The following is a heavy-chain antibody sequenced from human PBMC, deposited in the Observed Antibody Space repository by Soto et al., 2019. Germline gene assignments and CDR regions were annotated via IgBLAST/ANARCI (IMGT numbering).Heavy chain of an antibody. J-gene: IGHJ3*02. CDR3: AKDHSSGSYLVGDAFDI. CDR1: GFAFDDYT. Sequence: PGGSLRLSCAASGFAFDDYTMHWVRQAPGKGLEWVSLISWDGGSTYYADSVKGRFTISRDNSKNSLYLQMNSLRTEDTALYYCAKDHSSGSYLVGDAFDIWGQGTMVTVSS. CDR2: ISWDGGST. V-gene: IGHV3-43*01. D-gene: IGHD1-26*01.